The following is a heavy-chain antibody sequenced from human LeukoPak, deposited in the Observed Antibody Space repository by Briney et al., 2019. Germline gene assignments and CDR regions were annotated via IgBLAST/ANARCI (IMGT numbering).Heavy chain of an antibody. D-gene: IGHD2-2*02. CDR2: ISQSGNT. CDR1: GGSFSGYY. Sequence: SETLSLTCAVYGGSFSGYYWSWIRQPPGRGLEWIGEISQSGNTNYIPSLKSRVTISADTSKNHFSLRLSSVTAADTAVYYCAINTEALRYYGMDVWGQGTTVTVSS. V-gene: IGHV4-34*01. CDR3: AINTEALRYYGMDV. J-gene: IGHJ6*02.